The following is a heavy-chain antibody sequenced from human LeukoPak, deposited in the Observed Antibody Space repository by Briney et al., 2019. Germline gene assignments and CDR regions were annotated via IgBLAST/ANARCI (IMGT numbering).Heavy chain of an antibody. V-gene: IGHV4-38-2*01. CDR3: ARHPTKYGGNDY. D-gene: IGHD4-23*01. CDR1: GYSISGGYY. CDR2: IYHSGST. Sequence: ASETLSLTCAVSGYSISGGYYWGWIRQPPGKGLEWIGSIYHSGSTYYNPSLKSRVTISVDTSKNQFSLKLSSVTAADTAVYYCARHPTKYGGNDYWGQGTLVTVSS. J-gene: IGHJ4*02.